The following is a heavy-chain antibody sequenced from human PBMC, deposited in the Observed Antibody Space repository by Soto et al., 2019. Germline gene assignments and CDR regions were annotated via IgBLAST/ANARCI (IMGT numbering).Heavy chain of an antibody. CDR1: GGSISSYY. V-gene: IGHV4-59*01. D-gene: IGHD3-16*02. Sequence: PSETLSLTCTVSGGSISSYYWSWIRQPPGKGLEWIGYIYYSGSTNYNPSLKSRVTKSVDTSKNQFSLKLSSVTAADTAVYYCARAVAITFGGVIGPFDYWGQGTLVTVSS. J-gene: IGHJ4*02. CDR2: IYYSGST. CDR3: ARAVAITFGGVIGPFDY.